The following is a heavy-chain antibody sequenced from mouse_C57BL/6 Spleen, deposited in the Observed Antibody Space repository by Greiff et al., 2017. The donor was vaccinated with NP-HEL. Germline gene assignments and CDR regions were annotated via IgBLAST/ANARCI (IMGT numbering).Heavy chain of an antibody. CDR3: ARELDSSGRYYFDY. CDR2: ISDGGSYT. Sequence: EVQVVESGGGLVKPGGSLKLSCAASGFTFSSYAMSWVRQTPEKRLEWVATISDGGSYTYYPDNVKGRFTISRDNAKNNLYLQMSHLKSEDTAMYYCARELDSSGRYYFDYWGQGTTLTVSS. CDR1: GFTFSSYA. J-gene: IGHJ2*01. V-gene: IGHV5-4*01. D-gene: IGHD3-2*02.